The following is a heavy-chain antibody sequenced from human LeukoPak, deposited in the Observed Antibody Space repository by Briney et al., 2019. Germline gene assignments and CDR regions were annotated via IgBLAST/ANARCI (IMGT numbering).Heavy chain of an antibody. V-gene: IGHV7-4-1*02. D-gene: IGHD3-10*01. Sequence: ASVKVSCKASGYTFTSYAMNWVRQAPGQGLESMGWINTNTGNPTYAQGFTGRFVFSLDTSVSTAYLQISSLKAEDTAVYYCASRPLWFGGHYGMDVWGQGTTVTVSS. CDR3: ASRPLWFGGHYGMDV. J-gene: IGHJ6*02. CDR2: INTNTGNP. CDR1: GYTFTSYA.